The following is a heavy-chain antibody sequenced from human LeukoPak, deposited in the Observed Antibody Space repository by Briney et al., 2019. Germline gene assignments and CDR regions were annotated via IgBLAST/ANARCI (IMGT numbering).Heavy chain of an antibody. CDR3: ARTFRKGGSYSGWFDP. V-gene: IGHV4-59*01. CDR2: IYYSGST. CDR1: GGSISSYY. D-gene: IGHD1-26*01. Sequence: SETLSLTCTVSGGSISSYYWSWIRQPPGKGLEWIGYIYYSGSTNYNPSLKSRVTISVDTSKNQFSLKLSSVTAADTAVYYCARTFRKGGSYSGWFDPWGQGTLVTVSS. J-gene: IGHJ5*02.